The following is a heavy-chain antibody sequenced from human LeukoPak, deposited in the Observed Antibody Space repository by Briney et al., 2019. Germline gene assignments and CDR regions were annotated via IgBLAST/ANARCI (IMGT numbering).Heavy chain of an antibody. CDR3: ARNNLEWLYTR. V-gene: IGHV3-7*01. Sequence: GGSLRLSCAASGFTFSSYWMSWVRQAPGKGLEWVANIKQDGSEKYYVDSVKGRFTISRDNAKNSLYLQMNSLSAADTAVYYCARNNLEWLYTRWGQGTMVTVSS. J-gene: IGHJ3*01. D-gene: IGHD3-3*01. CDR1: GFTFSSYW. CDR2: IKQDGSEK.